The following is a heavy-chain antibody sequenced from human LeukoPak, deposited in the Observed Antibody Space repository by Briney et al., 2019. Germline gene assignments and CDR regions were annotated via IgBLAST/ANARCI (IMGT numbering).Heavy chain of an antibody. CDR1: GFNFNSYW. Sequence: PGGSLRLSCAASGFNFNSYWMSWVRQAPGKGLECVANIKQDGIEIYFVDSVKGRFTISRDNAKSSLYLQMNSLRGEVTAVYYCARARYGSGGYFFDFWGQGTLVTVSS. CDR3: ARARYGSGGYFFDF. D-gene: IGHD3-10*01. CDR2: IKQDGIEI. J-gene: IGHJ4*02. V-gene: IGHV3-7*04.